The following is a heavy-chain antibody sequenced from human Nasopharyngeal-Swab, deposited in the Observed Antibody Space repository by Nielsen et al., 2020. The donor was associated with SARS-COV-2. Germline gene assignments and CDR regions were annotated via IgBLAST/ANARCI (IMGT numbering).Heavy chain of an antibody. V-gene: IGHV2-26*01. Sequence: WIRQPPGKALEWLAHIFSNDEKLYSTSLNSRLTISQDTSKSQVVLTMTNMDPVDTATYYGARCREYCSSTTCYVNWFDPWGQGTQVTVSS. D-gene: IGHD2-2*01. CDR2: IFSNDEK. CDR3: ARCREYCSSTTCYVNWFDP. J-gene: IGHJ5*02.